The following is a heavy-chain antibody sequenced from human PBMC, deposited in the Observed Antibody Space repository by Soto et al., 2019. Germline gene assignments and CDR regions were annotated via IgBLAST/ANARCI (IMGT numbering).Heavy chain of an antibody. CDR1: GFTFSAFG. CDR3: AKTITTVGVSSTGRGALLDN. J-gene: IGHJ5*01. Sequence: QVQLVESGGGVVQPGRSLRLSCAASGFTFSAFGMHWVRQAPGKGLEWVAVISNDGNSEHYADSVKGRFTISRDNSKNTFYLQMNSLSVEDTAVYYCAKTITTVGVSSTGRGALLDN. D-gene: IGHD3-3*01. CDR2: ISNDGNSE. V-gene: IGHV3-30*18.